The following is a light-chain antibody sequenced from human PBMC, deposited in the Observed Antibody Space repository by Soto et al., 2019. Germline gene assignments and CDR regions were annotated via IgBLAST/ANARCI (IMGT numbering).Light chain of an antibody. V-gene: IGKV3-11*01. CDR1: QSVSTY. J-gene: IGKJ5*01. CDR3: QQRRSWPPTIT. CDR2: DAS. Sequence: EIVLTQSPSTLSLSPGERATLSCRASQSVSTYLAWYQQRPGQAPRLLIYDASYRATDIPPRFSGSGSGTDFTLTISSLGXEDFAVYYCQQRRSWPPTITFGQGTRLEIK.